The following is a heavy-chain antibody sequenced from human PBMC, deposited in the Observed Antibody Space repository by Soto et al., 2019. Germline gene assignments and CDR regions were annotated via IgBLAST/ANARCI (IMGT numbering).Heavy chain of an antibody. CDR2: LSTTGGHV. J-gene: IGHJ4*02. D-gene: IGHD7-27*01. V-gene: IGHV3-48*03. CDR3: VIQPHWARPFES. CDR1: GFLFRNYE. Sequence: EVRLVDSGGDLVKSGGSLRLSCVGSGFLFRNYEMNWVRQAPGKGLEWLAHLSTTGGHVSESDSVKGRFTISRDNTKHTLDLQMNSLRTEDTGVYYCVIQPHWARPFESCGQGTLVNVSS.